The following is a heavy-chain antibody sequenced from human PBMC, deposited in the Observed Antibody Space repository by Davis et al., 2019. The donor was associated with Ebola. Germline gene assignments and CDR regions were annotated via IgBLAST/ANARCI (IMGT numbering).Heavy chain of an antibody. V-gene: IGHV3-30-3*01. J-gene: IGHJ4*02. CDR1: GFTFSSYA. CDR2: ISYDGSNK. Sequence: PGGSLRLSCAASGFTFSSYAMHWVRQAPGKGLEWVAVISYDGSNKYYADSVKGRFTISRDNSKNTLYLQMNSLRAEDTAVYYCARDDSSSTSVSLDYWGQGTLVTVSS. D-gene: IGHD2-2*01. CDR3: ARDDSSSTSVSLDY.